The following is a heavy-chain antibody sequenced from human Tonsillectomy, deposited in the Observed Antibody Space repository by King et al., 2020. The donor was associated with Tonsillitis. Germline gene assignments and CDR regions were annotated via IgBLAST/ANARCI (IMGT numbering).Heavy chain of an antibody. J-gene: IGHJ4*02. V-gene: IGHV4-61*02. D-gene: IGHD6-19*01. Sequence: VQLQESGPGLVKPSQTLSLTCTVSGDSISSGSSYWSWIRQPAGKGLEWIGRIYTSGSTNYNPSLRSLVTMSVDTSQNQFSLKLSSVTAADTAVYYCARDDPAVAGTVFDYWGPGTLVTVSS. CDR2: IYTSGST. CDR1: GDSISSGSSY. CDR3: ARDDPAVAGTVFDY.